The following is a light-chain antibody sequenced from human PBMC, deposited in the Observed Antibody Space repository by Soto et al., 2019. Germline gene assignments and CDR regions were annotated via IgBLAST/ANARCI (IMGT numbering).Light chain of an antibody. CDR3: QQRSNWPPTWT. CDR2: DAS. J-gene: IGKJ1*01. V-gene: IGKV3-11*01. CDR1: QSVSSY. Sequence: EIVLTQSPATLSLSPGERATLSCRASQSVSSYLAWYQQKPGQAPRLLIYDASKRVTGIPARFTGSGSGTDFPLTISSLEPEDFGVYYCQQRSNWPPTWTFGQGTKVEIK.